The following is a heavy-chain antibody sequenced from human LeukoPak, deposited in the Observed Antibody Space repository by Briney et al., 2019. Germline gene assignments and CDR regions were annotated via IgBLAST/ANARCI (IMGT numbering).Heavy chain of an antibody. V-gene: IGHV5-51*01. J-gene: IGHJ3*02. CDR3: ARLQGYDYGEFDI. Sequence: GESLKISCKGSGYSLTSYWIGWVRQMPGKGLEWMGIIYPGDSDTRYSSSFQGQVTISADKSISTAYLQWSSLKASDTVMYYCARLQGYDYGEFDIWGQGTMVTVSS. CDR2: IYPGDSDT. CDR1: GYSLTSYW. D-gene: IGHD4-17*01.